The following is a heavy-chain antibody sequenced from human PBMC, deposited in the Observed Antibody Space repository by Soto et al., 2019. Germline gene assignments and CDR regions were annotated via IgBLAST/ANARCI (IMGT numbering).Heavy chain of an antibody. Sequence: QVQLVESGGGVVQPGRSLRLSCAASGFIFSSFARHWVRQAPGKGLEWGAVIWYDGGNTYYADSVMGRFTISRDNSKNALYRQMNSLRAEDTAVYYCARDQIGSYPYNCFDRWGQGTLVTVSS. D-gene: IGHD1-26*01. CDR2: IWYDGGNT. CDR1: GFIFSSFA. J-gene: IGHJ5*02. CDR3: ARDQIGSYPYNCFDR. V-gene: IGHV3-33*01.